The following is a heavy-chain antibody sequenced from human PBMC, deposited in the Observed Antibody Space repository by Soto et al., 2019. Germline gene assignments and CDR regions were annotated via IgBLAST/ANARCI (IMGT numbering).Heavy chain of an antibody. V-gene: IGHV3-21*01. CDR3: ARALEKYDFWSGYSG. D-gene: IGHD3-3*01. Sequence: GGSLRLSCAASGFTFSSYSMNWVRQAPGKGLEWVSSISSSSSYIYYADSVKGRFTISRDNAKNSLYLQMNSLRAEDTAVYYCARALEKYDFWSGYSGWGQGTLVTVSS. CDR1: GFTFSSYS. CDR2: ISSSSSYI. J-gene: IGHJ4*02.